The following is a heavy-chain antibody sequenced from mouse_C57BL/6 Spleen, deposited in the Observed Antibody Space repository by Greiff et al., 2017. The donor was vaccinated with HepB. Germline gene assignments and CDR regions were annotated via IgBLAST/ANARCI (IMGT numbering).Heavy chain of an antibody. CDR2: INPNNGGT. CDR1: GYTFTDYY. CDR3: ARGGAVVASYWYFDV. V-gene: IGHV1-26*01. D-gene: IGHD1-1*01. Sequence: EVLLQQSGPELVKPGDSVKITCKASGYTFTDYYMNWVKQSHGKSLEWIGDINPNNGGTSYNQKFKGKATLTVDKSSSTAYMELRSLTSEDSAVYYCARGGAVVASYWYFDVWGTGTTVTVSS. J-gene: IGHJ1*03.